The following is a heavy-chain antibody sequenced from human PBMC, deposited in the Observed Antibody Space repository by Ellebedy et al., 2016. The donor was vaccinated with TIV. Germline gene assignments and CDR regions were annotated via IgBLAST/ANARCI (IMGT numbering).Heavy chain of an antibody. V-gene: IGHV3-11*04. CDR1: GFTFSDYY. CDR2: ISSSGSTI. CDR3: ARDQGYSGYDSFDY. Sequence: GESLKISCAASGFTFSDYYMSWIRQAPGKGLEWVSYISSSGSTIYYADSVKGRFTISRDNAKNSLYLQMNSLRAEDPAVYYCARDQGYSGYDSFDYWGQGTLVTVSS. D-gene: IGHD5-12*01. J-gene: IGHJ4*02.